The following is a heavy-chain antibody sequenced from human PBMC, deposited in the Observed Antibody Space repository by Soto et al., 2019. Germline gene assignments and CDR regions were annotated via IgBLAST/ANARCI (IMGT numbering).Heavy chain of an antibody. CDR2: ISGSGGST. Sequence: AGGSLRLSCAASGFTFSSYAMSWVRQAPGKGLEWVSAISGSGGSTYYADSVKGRFTISRDNSKNTLYLQMNSLRAEDTAVYYCAKYGITIFGVVIASYYYYGMDVWGQGTTVTVSS. CDR1: GFTFSSYA. J-gene: IGHJ6*02. CDR3: AKYGITIFGVVIASYYYYGMDV. V-gene: IGHV3-23*01. D-gene: IGHD3-3*01.